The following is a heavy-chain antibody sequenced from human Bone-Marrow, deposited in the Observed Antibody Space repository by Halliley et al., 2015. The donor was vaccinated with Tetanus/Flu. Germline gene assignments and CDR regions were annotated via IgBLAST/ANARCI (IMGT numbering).Heavy chain of an antibody. Sequence: IGYIPNPGTPYYNPSLKSRLTMSVDTSNNVFSLTLSSVTAADPAVYYCARGHSYGLYYFDSWGQGTLVTVSS. V-gene: IGHV4-30-4*05. D-gene: IGHD5-18*01. CDR3: ARGHSYGLYYFDS. J-gene: IGHJ4*01. CDR2: IPNPGTP.